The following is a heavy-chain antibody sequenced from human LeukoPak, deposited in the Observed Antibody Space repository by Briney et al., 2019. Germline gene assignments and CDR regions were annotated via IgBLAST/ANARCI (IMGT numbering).Heavy chain of an antibody. Sequence: PGGSLRLSCAASGFTFSNYGMSWVRQAPGKGLEWVSTISGSGSATYNAGSVKGRFTTYRDNSNNTLYLQMNSLRAEDTAVYYCAKTEAPAAIRAGSDYWGQGTLVTVSS. V-gene: IGHV3-23*01. CDR2: ISGSGSAT. CDR1: GFTFSNYG. D-gene: IGHD2-2*02. J-gene: IGHJ4*02. CDR3: AKTEAPAAIRAGSDY.